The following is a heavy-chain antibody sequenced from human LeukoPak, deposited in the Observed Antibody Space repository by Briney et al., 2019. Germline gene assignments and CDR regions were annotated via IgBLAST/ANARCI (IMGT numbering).Heavy chain of an antibody. D-gene: IGHD4-11*01. J-gene: IGHJ4*02. CDR3: SRDGGPDYNDIDF. CDR2: ISGDGVHK. Sequence: GGSLRLSCAASGFIFGGYSMHWVRQAPGRGLESVAVISGDGVHKYYAGSVEGRFTIARDNAENTLYLQMNSLRPEDTALYYCSRDGGPDYNDIDFWGQGTPVTVSS. V-gene: IGHV3-30*04. CDR1: GFIFGGYS.